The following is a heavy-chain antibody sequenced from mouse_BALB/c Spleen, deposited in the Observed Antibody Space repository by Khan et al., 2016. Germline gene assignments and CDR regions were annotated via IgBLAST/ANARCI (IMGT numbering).Heavy chain of an antibody. Sequence: EVKLLESGGGLVQPGGSLKLSCAASGFDFSRYWMNWVRQAPGKGLEWIGEINPDSSTINYTPSLKDKFIISRDNAKNTLYLQMRKVRSEDTALYYYARLGNYGWFAYWGQGTLVTVSA. V-gene: IGHV4-1*02. J-gene: IGHJ3*01. CDR1: GFDFSRYW. CDR2: INPDSSTI. CDR3: ARLGNYGWFAY. D-gene: IGHD2-1*01.